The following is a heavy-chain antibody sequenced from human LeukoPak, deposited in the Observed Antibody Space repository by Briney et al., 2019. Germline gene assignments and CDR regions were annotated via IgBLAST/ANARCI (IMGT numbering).Heavy chain of an antibody. J-gene: IGHJ3*02. D-gene: IGHD3-16*01. CDR1: GFTFSSYG. CDR2: ILNDGSQG. Sequence: GGSLRLSCAASGFTFSSYGMHWVRQAPGKGLEWVAVILNDGSQGKYADSVKGRFTISRDNSKNTLFLQMNSLRAEDTAVYYCARDDALGDNALDIWGQGTMVTVSS. CDR3: ARDDALGDNALDI. V-gene: IGHV3-33*01.